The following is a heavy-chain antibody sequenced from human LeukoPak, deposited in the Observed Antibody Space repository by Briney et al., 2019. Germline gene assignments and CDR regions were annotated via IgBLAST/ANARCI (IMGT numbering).Heavy chain of an antibody. J-gene: IGHJ4*02. CDR1: GYSISSGYY. D-gene: IGHD3-10*01. CDR3: ARNYYGSGSVGDY. Sequence: SETLSLTCTVSGYSISSGYYWGWIRQPPGKGLEWIGSIYHSGSTYYNPSLKSRVTISVDTSKNQFSLKLSSVTAADTAVYYCARNYYGSGSVGDYWGQGTLVTVSS. V-gene: IGHV4-38-2*02. CDR2: IYHSGST.